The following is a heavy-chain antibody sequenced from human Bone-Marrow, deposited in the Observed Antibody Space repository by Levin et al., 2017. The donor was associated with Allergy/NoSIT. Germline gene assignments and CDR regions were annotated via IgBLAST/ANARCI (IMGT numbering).Heavy chain of an antibody. CDR3: ATSTPGVAVGDN. Sequence: GESLKISCAVSFLPFLPSFLPFFLPSPFQGLEWVAIIWYDGSNKYYTDSVRGRFTISKDNSKNTLYLEMNSLRAEDTAVYYCATSTPGVAVGDNWGQGTLVIVSS. D-gene: IGHD6-19*01. CDR2: IWYDGSNK. J-gene: IGHJ4*02. V-gene: IGHV3-33*01. CDR1: FLPFLPSF.